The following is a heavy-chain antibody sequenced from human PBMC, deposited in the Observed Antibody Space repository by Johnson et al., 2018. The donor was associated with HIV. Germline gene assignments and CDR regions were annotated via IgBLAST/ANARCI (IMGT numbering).Heavy chain of an antibody. CDR1: GFTFSSYW. D-gene: IGHD2-8*02. CDR3: ARGPSQLYWPDVAFDI. Sequence: VQLVESGGGVVQPGGSLRLSCAASGFTFSSYWMSWVRQAPGKGLEWVSYISSSGSTIYYADSVKGRFTISRDNAKNSLYLQMNSLRAEDTAVYYCARGPSQLYWPDVAFDIWGQGTMVTVSS. J-gene: IGHJ3*02. CDR2: ISSSGSTI. V-gene: IGHV3-48*04.